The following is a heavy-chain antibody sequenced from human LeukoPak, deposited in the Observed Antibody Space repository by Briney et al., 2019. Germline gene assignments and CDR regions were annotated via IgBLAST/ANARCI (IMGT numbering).Heavy chain of an antibody. D-gene: IGHD3-3*01. CDR1: GYSISIGYY. J-gene: IGHJ4*02. V-gene: IGHV4-38-2*01. Sequence: SETLSLTCAVSGYSISIGYYWGRIRQPPGKGVDWIGCIYHSGSTYYNPSLKSRVTISVDTSKNQFSLKLSSVTAADTAVYYCARPYNYDSWSGYRYWGQGTLVTVSS. CDR2: IYHSGST. CDR3: ARPYNYDSWSGYRY.